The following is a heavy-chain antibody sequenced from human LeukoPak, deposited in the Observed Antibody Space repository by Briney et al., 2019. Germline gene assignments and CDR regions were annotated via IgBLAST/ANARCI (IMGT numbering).Heavy chain of an antibody. J-gene: IGHJ5*02. D-gene: IGHD3-10*01. CDR2: INHSGST. V-gene: IGHV4-34*01. Sequence: SETLSLTCAVYGGSFSGYYWSWIRQPPGKGLEWIGEINHSGSTNYNPSLKSRVTISVDTSKNQFSLKLSSVTAADTAVYYCARGHKGSCYKSTWYNWFDPWGQGTLVTVSS. CDR1: GGSFSGYY. CDR3: ARGHKGSCYKSTWYNWFDP.